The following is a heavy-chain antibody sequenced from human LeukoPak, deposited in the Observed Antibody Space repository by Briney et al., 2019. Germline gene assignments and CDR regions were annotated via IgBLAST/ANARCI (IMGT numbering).Heavy chain of an antibody. CDR3: AREGSDYYGSGSYYRSYYYYMDV. V-gene: IGHV4-39*07. D-gene: IGHD3-10*01. CDR1: GGSISSSSYY. Sequence: SETLSLTCTVSGGSISSSSYYWGWIRQPPGTGLEWIGSIYYSGSTYYNPSLKSRVTMSVDTSKNQFSLKLSSVTAADTAVYYCAREGSDYYGSGSYYRSYYYYMDVWGKGTTVTISS. J-gene: IGHJ6*03. CDR2: IYYSGST.